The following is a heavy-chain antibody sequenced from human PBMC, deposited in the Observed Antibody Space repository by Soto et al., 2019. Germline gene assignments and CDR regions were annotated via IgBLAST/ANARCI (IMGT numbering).Heavy chain of an antibody. V-gene: IGHV3-23*01. CDR3: AKDESGYGPDYYYYGMDV. Sequence: LRLSCAASGFTFSSYAMSWVRQAPGKGLEWVSAISGSGGSTYYADSVKGRFTISRDNSKNTLYLQMNSLRAEDTAVYYCAKDESGYGPDYYYYGMDVWGQGTTVTVSS. D-gene: IGHD5-12*01. CDR2: ISGSGGST. CDR1: GFTFSSYA. J-gene: IGHJ6*02.